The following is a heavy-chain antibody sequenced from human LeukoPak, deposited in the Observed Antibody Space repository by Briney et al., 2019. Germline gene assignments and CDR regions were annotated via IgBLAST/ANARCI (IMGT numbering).Heavy chain of an antibody. V-gene: IGHV4-39*01. Sequence: PSETLSLTCTVSGGSISSSSYYWGWIRQPPGKGLEWIGSIYYSGSTYYNPSLKSRVTISVDTSKNQFSLKLSSVTAADTAVYHCATKTTRARGGFDPWGQGTLVTVSS. CDR3: ATKTTRARGGFDP. CDR1: GGSISSSSYY. D-gene: IGHD1-14*01. CDR2: IYYSGST. J-gene: IGHJ5*02.